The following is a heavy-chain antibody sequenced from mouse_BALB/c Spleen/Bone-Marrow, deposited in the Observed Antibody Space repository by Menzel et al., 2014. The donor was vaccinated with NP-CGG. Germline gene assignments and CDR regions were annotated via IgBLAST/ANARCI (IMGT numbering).Heavy chain of an antibody. CDR2: IHPSDSET. Sequence: QVQLKDSGAELVRPGASVKLSCKASGYSFTSYWMNWVKRRPGQGLEWIGMIHPSDSETRLNQKFKDKATLTVDKSSSTAYMQLSSPTSEDSAVYYCAREGWDYDGFDYWGQSTTLTVSS. CDR3: AREGWDYDGFDY. V-gene: IGHV1-61*01. D-gene: IGHD2-4*01. CDR1: GYSFTSYW. J-gene: IGHJ2*01.